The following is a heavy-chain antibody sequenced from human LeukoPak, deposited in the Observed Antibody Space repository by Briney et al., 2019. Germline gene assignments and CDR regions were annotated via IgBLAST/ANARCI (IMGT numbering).Heavy chain of an antibody. CDR2: IYSAGTT. Sequence: GESLKISCAASGFTVSSNYMSWVRQAPGKGLEWVSVIYSAGTTYYTDSVKGRFTISRDNSKNTLYLQMNSLRAEDTAVYYCASLMYSSSWYYFDYWGQGTLVTVSS. D-gene: IGHD6-13*01. V-gene: IGHV3-53*01. J-gene: IGHJ4*02. CDR3: ASLMYSSSWYYFDY. CDR1: GFTVSSNY.